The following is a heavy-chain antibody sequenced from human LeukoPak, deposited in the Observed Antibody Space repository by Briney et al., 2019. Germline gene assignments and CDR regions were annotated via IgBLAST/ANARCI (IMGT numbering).Heavy chain of an antibody. Sequence: PGGSLRLSCAASGFTFSDYHMSWIRQAPGKGLEWVSYISSSGSTIYYADSVKGRFTISRDNAKNSLYLQMNSLRAEDTAVYYCAREGDDYGDYGGFENYYMDVWGKGTTVTISS. J-gene: IGHJ6*03. CDR1: GFTFSDYH. CDR3: AREGDDYGDYGGFENYYMDV. D-gene: IGHD4-17*01. V-gene: IGHV3-11*01. CDR2: ISSSGSTI.